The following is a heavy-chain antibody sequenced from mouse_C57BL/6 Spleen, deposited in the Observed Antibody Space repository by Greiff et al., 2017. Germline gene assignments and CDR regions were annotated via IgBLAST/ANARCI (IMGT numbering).Heavy chain of an antibody. D-gene: IGHD1-1*02. CDR1: GFTFSDYY. Sequence: DVKLVESEGGLVQPGSSMKLSCTASGFTFSDYYMAWVRQVPEKGLEWVANINYDGSSTYYLDSLKSRFIISRDNEKNILYLQMSSLKSEDTATYYCARGGYFDYWGQGTTLTVSS. CDR3: ARGGYFDY. J-gene: IGHJ2*01. V-gene: IGHV5-16*01. CDR2: INYDGSST.